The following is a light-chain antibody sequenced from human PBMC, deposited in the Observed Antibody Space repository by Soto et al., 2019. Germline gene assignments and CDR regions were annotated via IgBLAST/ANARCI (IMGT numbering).Light chain of an antibody. J-gene: IGKJ4*01. V-gene: IGKV3-15*01. Sequence: DIVMTQSPATLSVSPGERATLSCRASQSVSSNFAWYQQKPDQAPRLLIYGASTRATGIPATFSGSGSGTEFTLTLSSLQSEDFEVYYCQQYNNWPRALTFGGGTKVDIK. CDR1: QSVSSN. CDR3: QQYNNWPRALT. CDR2: GAS.